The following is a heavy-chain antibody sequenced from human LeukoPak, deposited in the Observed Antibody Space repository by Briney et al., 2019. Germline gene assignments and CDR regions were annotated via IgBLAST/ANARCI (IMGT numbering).Heavy chain of an antibody. V-gene: IGHV4-39*07. CDR1: GGSISSSSYY. J-gene: IGHJ3*02. CDR2: IYYSGST. Sequence: PSETLSLTCTVSGGSISSSSYYWGWIRQPPGKGLEWIGSIYYSGSTYYNPSLKSRVTISVDTSKNQFSLKLSSVTAADTAVYYCARADKWNWNYGTDAFDIWGQGTMVTVSS. CDR3: ARADKWNWNYGTDAFDI. D-gene: IGHD1-7*01.